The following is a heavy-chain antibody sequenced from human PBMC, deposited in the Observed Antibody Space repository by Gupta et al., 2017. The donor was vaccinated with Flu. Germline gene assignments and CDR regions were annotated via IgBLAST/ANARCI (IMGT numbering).Heavy chain of an antibody. CDR2: ISSSSSYI. D-gene: IGHD4-17*01. Sequence: EVQLVESAGGLVRPGESLRLSCAASGFTFSDYNLNWFRQAPGKGLGWVSSISSSSSYIYYADSVKGRFTITRDNAKYLQYLKMNSRGAEDTAVYYCARGTDYDYGDYAAYWGQGTLVTVSS. V-gene: IGHV3-21*06. CDR3: ARGTDYDYGDYAAY. J-gene: IGHJ4*02. CDR1: GFTFSDYN.